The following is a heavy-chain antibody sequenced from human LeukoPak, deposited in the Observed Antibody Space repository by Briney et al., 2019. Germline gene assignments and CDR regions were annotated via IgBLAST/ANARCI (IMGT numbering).Heavy chain of an antibody. CDR3: ARGRFGDADWYFDL. Sequence: PSETLSLTCTVSGGSISSYYWSWIRQPPGKGLEWIGYIYYSGSTNYNPSLKSRVTISVDTSKNQFSLRLNSVTAADTAVYYCARGRFGDADWYFDLWGRGTLVTVSS. CDR1: GGSISSYY. CDR2: IYYSGST. V-gene: IGHV4-59*08. J-gene: IGHJ2*01. D-gene: IGHD4-17*01.